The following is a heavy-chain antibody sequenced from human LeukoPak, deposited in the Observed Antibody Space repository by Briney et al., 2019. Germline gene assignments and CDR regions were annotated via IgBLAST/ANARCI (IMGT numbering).Heavy chain of an antibody. V-gene: IGHV4-59*01. D-gene: IGHD1-26*01. Sequence: SETLSLTCTVSGGSISSYYWSWIRQPPGKGLEWIGYIYYRGSTNYNPSLKSRVTISVDTSKNQFSLKLSSVTAADTAVYYCARDSLPRLVGAGLFDYWGQGTLVTVSS. J-gene: IGHJ4*02. CDR3: ARDSLPRLVGAGLFDY. CDR2: IYYRGST. CDR1: GGSISSYY.